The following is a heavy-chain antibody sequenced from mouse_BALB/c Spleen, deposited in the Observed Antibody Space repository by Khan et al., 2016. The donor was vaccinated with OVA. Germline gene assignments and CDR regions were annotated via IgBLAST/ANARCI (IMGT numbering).Heavy chain of an antibody. J-gene: IGHJ2*01. V-gene: IGHV3-2*02. CDR3: ARSGTISTVVITDFDY. Sequence: EVQLQESGPGLVKPSQSLSLTCTVTGYSITSDYAWNWIRQFPGNKLEWMGYIKYSGNTSYNPSLKSRFSITRNKSTNQFFLHLSSVTTEDTASYYCARSGTISTVVITDFDYWGQGTTLTVSS. CDR2: IKYSGNT. D-gene: IGHD1-1*01. CDR1: GYSITSDYA.